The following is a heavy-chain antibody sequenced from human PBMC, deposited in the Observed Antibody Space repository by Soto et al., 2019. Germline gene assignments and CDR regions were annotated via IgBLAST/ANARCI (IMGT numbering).Heavy chain of an antibody. Sequence: QLQLQESGSGLVKPSQTLSLTCAVSGGSISSGGYSWSWIRQPPGKGLECIGYISHSGSTYYNPSLKSRGTLSLARSKNQFSLKLCSVTAADTAVYYCARGGAMVDYWGQGTLVTVSS. J-gene: IGHJ4*02. CDR2: ISHSGST. CDR1: GGSISSGGYS. D-gene: IGHD5-18*01. CDR3: ARGGAMVDY. V-gene: IGHV4-30-2*01.